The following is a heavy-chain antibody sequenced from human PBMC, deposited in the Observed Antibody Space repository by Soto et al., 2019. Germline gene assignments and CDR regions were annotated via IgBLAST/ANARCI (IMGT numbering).Heavy chain of an antibody. Sequence: QVQLVQSGAEVKKPGASVKVSCKASGYTFTSYGISWVRQAPGHGLEWMGWISAYNGNTNYAQKLQGRVTMTTDTTRSTAYMELRSRRSDDTAVYYCARDLYCSSTSCQYYYYGMDVWGQGTTVTVSS. CDR1: GYTFTSYG. D-gene: IGHD2-2*01. V-gene: IGHV1-18*04. CDR3: ARDLYCSSTSCQYYYYGMDV. J-gene: IGHJ6*02. CDR2: ISAYNGNT.